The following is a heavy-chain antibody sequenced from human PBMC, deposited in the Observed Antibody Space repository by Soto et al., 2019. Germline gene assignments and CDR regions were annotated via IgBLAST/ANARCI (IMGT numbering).Heavy chain of an antibody. V-gene: IGHV3-9*01. CDR2: VTRNSGSI. D-gene: IGHD2-8*01. CDR3: VKDRDGESKVYGTFDY. Sequence: EVQLVESGGGLVQPGRSLRLSCAASGFTFDDYAMHWVRQPPGKGLEWVSGVTRNSGSIDYVDSVKGRFTISRDNAKNSLYLQMNSLRAEDTALYYWVKDRDGESKVYGTFDYWGQGTRVTVSS. CDR1: GFTFDDYA. J-gene: IGHJ4*02.